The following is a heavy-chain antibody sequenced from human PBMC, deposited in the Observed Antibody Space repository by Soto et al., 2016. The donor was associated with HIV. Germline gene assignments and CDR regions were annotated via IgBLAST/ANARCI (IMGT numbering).Heavy chain of an antibody. V-gene: IGHV3-23*01. CDR1: GFAFGNNA. CDR2: ITGSSGST. J-gene: IGHJ4*02. D-gene: IGHD1-1*01. Sequence: EVHLLESGGGLAQPGKSLRLSCAVSGFAFGNNAMTWLRQIPGKGLEWVSTITGSSGSTYYADPVKGRFTISRDNSKNTLYLQMNRLRDEDTAIYYCAKAVRGAPTTHRYFFDYWGQGTLVTVSS. CDR3: AKAVRGAPTTHRYFFDY.